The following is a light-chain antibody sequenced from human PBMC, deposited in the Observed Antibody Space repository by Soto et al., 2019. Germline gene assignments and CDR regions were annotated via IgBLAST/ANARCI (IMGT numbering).Light chain of an antibody. CDR1: QSLTNNY. V-gene: IGKV3-20*01. J-gene: IGKJ4*01. CDR2: AAS. CDR3: QQYGSSLPVT. Sequence: EIVLTQSPGTLSLSPGERATLSCRASQSLTNNYLAWYQQKPGQAPRLLIYAASSRATGIPDRFSGSGSETDFTLTISRLEPEDFAAYYCQQYGSSLPVTFGGGTKVDIK.